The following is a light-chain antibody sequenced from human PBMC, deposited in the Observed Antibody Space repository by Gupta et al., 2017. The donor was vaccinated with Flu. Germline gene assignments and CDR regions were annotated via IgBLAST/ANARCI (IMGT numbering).Light chain of an antibody. CDR2: GKN. Sequence: SSELPQDPAVSVALGQTVRSTCQGDSLRNYYASWYQQKPGQAPVLVIYGKNNRPSGIPDRFSGSSSGNRASLTITGAQAEDEADFYCNSRDSSGNHLVFGGGTKLTVL. CDR3: NSRDSSGNHLV. CDR1: SLRNYY. J-gene: IGLJ2*01. V-gene: IGLV3-19*01.